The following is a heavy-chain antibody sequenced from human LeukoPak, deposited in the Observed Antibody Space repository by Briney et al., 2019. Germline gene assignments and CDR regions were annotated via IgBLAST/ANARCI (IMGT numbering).Heavy chain of an antibody. D-gene: IGHD2-15*01. V-gene: IGHV4-38-2*02. J-gene: IGHJ4*02. CDR1: GYSISSGYY. CDR3: VRDLKRSSTLRED. Sequence: PSETLSLTCAVSGYSISSGYYWGWSRLSPGKGLEWIGSIYHSGTTYYGPSLKSRVTISLDTSKNQFYLNLRSVTAADTAIYYCVRDLKRSSTLREDWGQGTLVTVSS. CDR2: IYHSGTT.